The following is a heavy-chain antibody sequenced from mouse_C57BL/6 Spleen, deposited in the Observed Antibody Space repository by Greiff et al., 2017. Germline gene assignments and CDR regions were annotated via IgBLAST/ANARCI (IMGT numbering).Heavy chain of an antibody. Sequence: VQLQQSGPELVKPGASVKISCKASGYAFSSSWMNWVKQRPGKGLEWIGRIYPGDGDTNYNGKFKGKATLTADKSSSTAYMQLSSLTSEDSAVYFCAKETTVVAGDYFDYWGQGTTLTVSA. CDR1: GYAFSSSW. CDR3: AKETTVVAGDYFDY. CDR2: IYPGDGDT. J-gene: IGHJ2*01. V-gene: IGHV1-82*01. D-gene: IGHD1-1*01.